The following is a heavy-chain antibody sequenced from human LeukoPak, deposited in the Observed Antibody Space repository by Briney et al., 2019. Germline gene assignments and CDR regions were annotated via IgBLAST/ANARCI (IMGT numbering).Heavy chain of an antibody. D-gene: IGHD3-3*01. CDR1: GGSITGYY. Sequence: PSETLSLTCTVSGGSITGYYWSWIRQPPGKGLEWVGYMYYSGTTDYNPSLKSRVTILADTSNNQFSLKLRYATAADTAVYYCARRSDFWSDSSENFDYWGQGTLVTVSS. CDR2: MYYSGTT. V-gene: IGHV4-59*08. J-gene: IGHJ4*02. CDR3: ARRSDFWSDSSENFDY.